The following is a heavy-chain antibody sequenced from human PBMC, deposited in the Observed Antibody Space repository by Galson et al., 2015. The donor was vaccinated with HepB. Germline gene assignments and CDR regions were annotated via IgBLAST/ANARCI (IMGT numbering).Heavy chain of an antibody. CDR3: AKAGPRGWKPQGGGYYYYMDV. D-gene: IGHD2-15*01. CDR2: ISYDGSNK. Sequence: SLRLSCAASGFTFSSYGMHWVRQAPGKGLEWVAVISYDGSNKYYADSVKGRFTISRDNSKNTLYLQMNSLRAEDTAVYYCAKAGPRGWKPQGGGYYYYMDVWGKGTTVTVSS. CDR1: GFTFSSYG. V-gene: IGHV3-30*18. J-gene: IGHJ6*03.